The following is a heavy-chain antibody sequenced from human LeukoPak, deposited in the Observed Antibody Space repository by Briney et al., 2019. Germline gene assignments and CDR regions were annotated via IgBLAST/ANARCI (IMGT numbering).Heavy chain of an antibody. V-gene: IGHV3-30*01. CDR1: GFTFSSYA. Sequence: GRSLRLSCAASGFTFSSYAMHWVRQAPGKGLEWVAVISYDGSNKYYADSVKGRFTISRDNSKNTLYLQMNSLRAEDTAVYYCARGPLMGRYFDYWGQGTLVTVSS. J-gene: IGHJ4*02. CDR3: ARGPLMGRYFDY. D-gene: IGHD3-10*01. CDR2: ISYDGSNK.